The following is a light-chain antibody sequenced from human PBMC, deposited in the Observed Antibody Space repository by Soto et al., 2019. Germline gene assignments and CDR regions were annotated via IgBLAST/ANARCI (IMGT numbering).Light chain of an antibody. CDR1: QSDSNAY. CDR2: GAS. V-gene: IGKV3-20*01. Sequence: DIVLTQSPGTLSLSPGERATLSCRASQSDSNAYLAWYQQKTGQAPRLLIYGASSRATGIPDRFSSRRTGTDFTFTISRLEPEDFAVYYCQQYGSSPLTFGGGTKVDIK. CDR3: QQYGSSPLT. J-gene: IGKJ4*01.